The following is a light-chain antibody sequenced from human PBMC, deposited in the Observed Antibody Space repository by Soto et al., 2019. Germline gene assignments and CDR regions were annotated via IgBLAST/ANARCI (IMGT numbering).Light chain of an antibody. CDR3: QQYNNWPSIT. V-gene: IGKV3-15*01. CDR1: QSVSSN. CDR2: GAS. J-gene: IGKJ5*01. Sequence: EIVMTQSPATLSVSPGERATLSCRASQSVSSNLAWYQQKPGQAPRLLIYGASSRATGIPARFSGSGSGTEFTLTISSLQYEDVAVYYCQQYNNWPSITFGQGTRLEIK.